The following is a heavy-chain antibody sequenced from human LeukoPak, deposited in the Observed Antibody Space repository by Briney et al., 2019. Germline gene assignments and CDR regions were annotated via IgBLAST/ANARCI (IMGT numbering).Heavy chain of an antibody. CDR3: AKEGFSGYNSNFYYGLDV. D-gene: IGHD5-12*01. Sequence: PGRSLRLSCAASGFTFSSYGMHWVRQAPGKGLEWVAVIWYDGSNKYYADSVKGRFTISRDNSKNALYLDMTSLRAEDTAIYYCAKEGFSGYNSNFYYGLDVWGQGTTVTVSS. CDR1: GFTFSSYG. CDR2: IWYDGSNK. V-gene: IGHV3-33*06. J-gene: IGHJ6*02.